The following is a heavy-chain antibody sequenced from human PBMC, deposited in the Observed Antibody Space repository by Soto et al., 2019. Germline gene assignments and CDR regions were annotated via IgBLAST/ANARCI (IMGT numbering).Heavy chain of an antibody. D-gene: IGHD2-15*01. CDR1: GGTFSSYA. J-gene: IGHJ6*02. CDR2: IIPIFGTA. CDR3: ARADIVGSLSYYSYGMDV. V-gene: IGHV1-69*13. Sequence: GASVKVSCKASGGTFSSYAISWVRQAPGQGLEWMGGIIPIFGTANYAQKFQGRVTITADESTSTAYMELSSLRSEDTAVYYCARADIVGSLSYYSYGMDVWGQGTTVTVSS.